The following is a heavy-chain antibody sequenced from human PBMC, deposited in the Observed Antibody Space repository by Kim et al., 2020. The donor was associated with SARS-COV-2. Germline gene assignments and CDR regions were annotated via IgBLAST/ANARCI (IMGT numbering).Heavy chain of an antibody. J-gene: IGHJ4*02. CDR2: IIHSGST. D-gene: IGHD2-15*01. Sequence: SETLSLTCAVHGGSFSAYYWSWIRQPPGKVLEWIGEIIHSGSTNYNPSLRSRITMPVDTSKSQFSLKLSSMTAADTALYYCRLLPDYWGQGTLVTVSS. CDR3: RLLPDY. CDR1: GGSFSAYY. V-gene: IGHV4-34*12.